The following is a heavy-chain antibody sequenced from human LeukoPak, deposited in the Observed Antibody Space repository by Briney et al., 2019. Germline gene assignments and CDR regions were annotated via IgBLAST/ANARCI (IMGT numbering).Heavy chain of an antibody. CDR1: GYTFTTYG. CDR3: AKDFEGSRSYHCPFDY. V-gene: IGHV3-23*01. CDR2: VDTSGTST. Sequence: ASVKVSCKASGYTFTTYGMSWVRQAPGKGLEWVSAVDTSGTSTYYADSVKGRFTTSRDNSRNTVYLQMNSLRADDTAVYYCAKDFEGSRSYHCPFDYWGQGSLVTVSS. D-gene: IGHD3-10*01. J-gene: IGHJ4*02.